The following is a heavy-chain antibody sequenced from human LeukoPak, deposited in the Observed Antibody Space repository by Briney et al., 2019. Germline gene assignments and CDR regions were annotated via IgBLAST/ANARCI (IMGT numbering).Heavy chain of an antibody. J-gene: IGHJ4*02. CDR1: GFTFSSYA. CDR2: ISGSGGST. D-gene: IGHD6-19*01. V-gene: IGHV3-23*01. Sequence: GGSLRLSCAASGFTFSSYAMSWVRQAPGKGLEWVSAISGSGGSTYYADSVKGRFTISRGNSKNTLYLQMNSLRAEDTAVYYCAKASGQWLVYFDYWGQGTLVTVSS. CDR3: AKASGQWLVYFDY.